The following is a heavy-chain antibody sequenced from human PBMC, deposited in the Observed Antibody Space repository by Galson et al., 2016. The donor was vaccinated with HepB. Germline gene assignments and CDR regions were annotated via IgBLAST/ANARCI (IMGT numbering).Heavy chain of an antibody. D-gene: IGHD3-10*01. J-gene: IGHJ6*03. CDR2: INPKNGGT. CDR1: GYTFSDYY. Sequence: SVKVSCKASGYTFSDYYIHWVRQAPGQGLQWMGRINPKNGGTNYAQKFQGRVTMTGDTSITTAYMELSSLRSEDTAVYYCARLVQGVDYYFNYYMDVWGKGTPVTVSS. V-gene: IGHV1-2*06. CDR3: ARLVQGVDYYFNYYMDV.